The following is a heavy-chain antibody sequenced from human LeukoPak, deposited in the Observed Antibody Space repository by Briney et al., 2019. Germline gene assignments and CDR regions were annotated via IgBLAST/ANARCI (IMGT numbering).Heavy chain of an antibody. CDR2: IWYDGSNK. J-gene: IGHJ5*02. CDR3: ARGTIMDIVVVPAADWKYNWFDP. Sequence: PGRSLRLSCAASGFTFSSYGMHWVRQAPGKGLEWVAVIWYDGSNKYYADSVKGRFTISRDNSKNTLYLQMNSLRAEDTAVYYCARGTIMDIVVVPAADWKYNWFDPWGQGTLVTVST. D-gene: IGHD2-2*03. V-gene: IGHV3-33*01. CDR1: GFTFSSYG.